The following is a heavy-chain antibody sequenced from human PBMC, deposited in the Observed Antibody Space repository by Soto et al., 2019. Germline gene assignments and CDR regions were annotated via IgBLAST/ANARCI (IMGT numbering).Heavy chain of an antibody. V-gene: IGHV3-30*18. CDR2: ISYDGSNK. J-gene: IGHJ6*02. CDR1: GFTFSSYG. Sequence: QVQLVESGGGVVQPGRSLRLSCAASGFTFSSYGMHWVRQAPGKGLEWVAVISYDGSNKYYADSVKGRFTISRDNSKNTLYLQMNSLRAEDTAVYYCAKDFEIGHCSSTSCKSYYYGMDVWGQGTTVTV. D-gene: IGHD2-2*01. CDR3: AKDFEIGHCSSTSCKSYYYGMDV.